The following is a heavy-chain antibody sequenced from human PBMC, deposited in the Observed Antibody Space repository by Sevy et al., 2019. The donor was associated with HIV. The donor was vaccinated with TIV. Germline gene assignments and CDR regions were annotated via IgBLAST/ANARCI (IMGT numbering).Heavy chain of an antibody. CDR1: GFNFDEFA. CDR3: AKARGGYRNHYYYPMDV. J-gene: IGHJ6*02. D-gene: IGHD3-22*01. CDR2: ISYNSGSI. V-gene: IGHV3-9*01. Sequence: GGSLRLSCAASGFNFDEFAIHWVRQAPGKGLEWVSGISYNSGSIGYADSVKGRFNISRDNAKKCMYLQMNSLRIEDTALYYCAKARGGYRNHYYYPMDVWGQGTTVTVSS.